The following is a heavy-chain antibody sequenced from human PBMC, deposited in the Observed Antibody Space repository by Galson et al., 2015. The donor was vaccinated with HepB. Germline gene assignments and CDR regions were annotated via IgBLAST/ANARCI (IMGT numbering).Heavy chain of an antibody. CDR1: GFTLADYT. CDR2: IRSKPYGGTT. J-gene: IGHJ4*02. V-gene: IGHV3-49*01. D-gene: IGHD5-12*01. CDR3: ARGAAYDLLQVSY. Sequence: SLRLSCATSGFTLADYTMNWFRQAPRKGLEWVGFIRSKPYGGTTEYAASVKVRFTISRDGSTSIPYLQMNSLKTEDTSVYYCARGAAYDLLQVSYWGQGALVTVS.